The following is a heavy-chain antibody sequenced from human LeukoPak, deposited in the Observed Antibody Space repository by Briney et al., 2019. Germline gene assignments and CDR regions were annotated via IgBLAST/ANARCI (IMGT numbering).Heavy chain of an antibody. J-gene: IGHJ4*02. CDR3: ARHDSNGYYYFGIDY. D-gene: IGHD3-22*01. Sequence: GESLKISCQVSGYSFTSYWIAWVRQMPGKGLEWMGIIYPTDSDTRYSPSFQGQVTISVDKSISTAYLQWSSLKASDTAIYYCARHDSNGYYYFGIDYWGQGTLVTVSS. CDR2: IYPTDSDT. CDR1: GYSFTSYW. V-gene: IGHV5-51*01.